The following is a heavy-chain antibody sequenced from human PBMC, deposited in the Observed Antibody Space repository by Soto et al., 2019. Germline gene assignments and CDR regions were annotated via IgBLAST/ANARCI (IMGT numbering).Heavy chain of an antibody. J-gene: IGHJ1*01. V-gene: IGHV1-69*13. Sequence: SVKVSCKASGGTFSSYAISWVRRAPGQGLERMGGIIPIFGTANYAQKFQGRVTITADESTSTAYMELSSLRSEDTAVYYCAGGDDSSGYYYFFQHWGQGTLVTVSS. D-gene: IGHD3-22*01. CDR1: GGTFSSYA. CDR3: AGGDDSSGYYYFFQH. CDR2: IIPIFGTA.